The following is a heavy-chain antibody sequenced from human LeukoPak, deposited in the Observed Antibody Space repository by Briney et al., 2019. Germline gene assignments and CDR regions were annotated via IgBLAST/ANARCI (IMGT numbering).Heavy chain of an antibody. CDR1: GGTFSSYA. CDR2: IIPIFGTA. Sequence: ASVKVSCKASGGTFSSYAISWVRQAPGQGLEWMGGIIPIFGTANYAQKFQGRVTITADKSTSTAYMELSSLRAEDTAVYYCARAPLSMIVVPPDYWGQGTLVTVSS. D-gene: IGHD3-22*01. V-gene: IGHV1-69*06. J-gene: IGHJ4*02. CDR3: ARAPLSMIVVPPDY.